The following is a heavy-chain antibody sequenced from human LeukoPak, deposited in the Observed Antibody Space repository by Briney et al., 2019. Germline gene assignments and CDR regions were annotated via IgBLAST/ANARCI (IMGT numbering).Heavy chain of an antibody. CDR3: ASSDSSGYGAFDI. V-gene: IGHV1-69*06. Sequence: SVKVSCKASGGTFSSYAISWVRQAPGQGLEWMGGIIPIFGTANYAQKFQGRVTITADKSTSTAYMELSSLRSEDTAVYYCASSDSSGYGAFDIWGQGTMVTVSS. J-gene: IGHJ3*02. CDR2: IIPIFGTA. D-gene: IGHD3-22*01. CDR1: GGTFSSYA.